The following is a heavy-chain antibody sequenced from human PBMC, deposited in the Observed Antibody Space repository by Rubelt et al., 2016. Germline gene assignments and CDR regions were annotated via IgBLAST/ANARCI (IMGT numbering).Heavy chain of an antibody. D-gene: IGHD1-14*01. CDR2: IYYSGST. V-gene: IGHV4-39*07. J-gene: IGHJ5*02. Sequence: QLQLQESGPGLVKPSETLSLTCTVSGGSISSSSYYWGWIRQPPGKGLEWIGSIYYSGSTNYNPSLKRRVTISVDTSKNQFSLKLSSGTAADTAVYDCASSQYNQNWCDPWGQGTLVTVSS. CDR3: ASSQYNQNWCDP. CDR1: GGSISSSSYY.